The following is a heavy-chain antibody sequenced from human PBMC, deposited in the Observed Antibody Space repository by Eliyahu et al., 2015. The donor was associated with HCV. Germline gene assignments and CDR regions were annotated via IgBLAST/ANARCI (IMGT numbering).Heavy chain of an antibody. CDR2: IKGKIDGGTI. D-gene: IGHD2-21*01. CDR3: TTGDFTFLGNDH. V-gene: IGHV3-15*05. CDR1: GFFFANAW. Sequence: EVQLVESGGGLVKPGGSLRLSXTXSGFFFANAWXNWVRQTPGKGLEXVGRIKGKIDGGTIEYVASMKGRFTISRDDSKDTVYLQMNSLKTDDTAVYYCTTGDFTFLGNDHWGQGTPVTVSS. J-gene: IGHJ4*02.